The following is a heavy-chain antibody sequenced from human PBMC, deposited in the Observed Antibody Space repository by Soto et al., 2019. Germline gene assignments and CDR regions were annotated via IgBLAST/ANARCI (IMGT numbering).Heavy chain of an antibody. J-gene: IGHJ2*01. V-gene: IGHV3-7*01. CDR3: ATRRGGCISAIYANSFLYFDL. CDR2: IKQDGSDQ. Sequence: EVLLVESGGDLVQPGGSLRLSCAASGFSFSSYWMSWVRQAPGKGLEWVANIKQDGSDQKYVDSVKGRFTISRDNGNNSFYLEMDSVRVEDTVVYYSATRRGGCISAIYANSFLYFDLSGRGTLVTVSS. CDR1: GFSFSSYW. D-gene: IGHD2-2*01.